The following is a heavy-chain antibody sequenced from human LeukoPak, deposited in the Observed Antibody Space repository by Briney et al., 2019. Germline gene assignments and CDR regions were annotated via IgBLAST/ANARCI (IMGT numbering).Heavy chain of an antibody. Sequence: SETLSLTCTVSGGSISSGGYYWSWIRQHPGRGLEWIGYIYYSGSTYYNPSLKSRVTISVDTSKNQFSLKLSSVTAADTAVYYCARWALGGPTPGDFDYWGQGTLVTVSS. J-gene: IGHJ4*02. D-gene: IGHD3-10*01. V-gene: IGHV4-31*03. CDR3: ARWALGGPTPGDFDY. CDR1: GGSISSGGYY. CDR2: IYYSGST.